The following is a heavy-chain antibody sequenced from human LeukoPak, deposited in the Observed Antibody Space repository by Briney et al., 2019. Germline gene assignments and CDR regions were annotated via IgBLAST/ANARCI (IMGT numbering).Heavy chain of an antibody. J-gene: IGHJ4*02. V-gene: IGHV1-18*01. CDR2: ISAYNGNT. Sequence: ASLKVSCKASGYTFTSYGISWVRQAPGQGLEWMGWISAYNGNTNYAQKFQGRVTMTTDTSTSTAYMELRSLRSDDTAVYYCARDGGGVGALSPDYWGQGTLVTVSS. CDR3: ARDGGGVGALSPDY. CDR1: GYTFTSYG. D-gene: IGHD1-26*01.